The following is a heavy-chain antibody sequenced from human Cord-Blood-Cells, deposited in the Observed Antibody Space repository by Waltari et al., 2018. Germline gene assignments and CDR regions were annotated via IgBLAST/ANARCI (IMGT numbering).Heavy chain of an antibody. Sequence: QVQLQQSGPGLVKPSQTLSLTCAIHGDSFSTHSAALSWNRHSPTRGLAWLGRTYYRSKWYNDYAVSVKSRIIINPDTSKNQFSLQLNSVTPEDTAVYYCARDLVYGLGMGSIFDYWGQGTLVTVSS. CDR3: ARDLVYGLGMGSIFDY. CDR2: TYYRSKWYN. D-gene: IGHD3-9*01. CDR1: GDSFSTHSAA. V-gene: IGHV6-1*01. J-gene: IGHJ4*02.